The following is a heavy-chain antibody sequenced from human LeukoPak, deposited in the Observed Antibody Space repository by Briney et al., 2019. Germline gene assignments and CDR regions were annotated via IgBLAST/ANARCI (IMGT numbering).Heavy chain of an antibody. CDR1: GFTFSTYS. Sequence: GGSLRLSCAASGFTFSTYSMNWVRQAPGRGLEWVSAISGSTGRTYYADSVKGRFTISRDNSKNTLYLQMNNLRAEDTAVYYCAPRVVGSAPFDYWGQGTLVTVSS. CDR3: APRVVGSAPFDY. J-gene: IGHJ4*02. D-gene: IGHD2-15*01. V-gene: IGHV3-23*01. CDR2: ISGSTGRT.